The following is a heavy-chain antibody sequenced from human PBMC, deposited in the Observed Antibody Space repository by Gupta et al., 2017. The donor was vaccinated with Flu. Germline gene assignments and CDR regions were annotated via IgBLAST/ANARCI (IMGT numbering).Heavy chain of an antibody. D-gene: IGHD1-1*01. CDR2: VKSTPYGGKT. CDR3: TRSWTNEGNHPNY. V-gene: IGHV3-49*03. Sequence: EVQSEDSGRALLQPGRSLRLSCTASGFTFSDYAMSWFGQAPGKGREWVSLVKSTPYGGKTEYAASVRGRFTISRDDSRSIVYLQMNRVLTEDTAMYYCTRSWTNEGNHPNYWGLGTLVAVSS. J-gene: IGHJ4*02. CDR1: GFTFSDYA.